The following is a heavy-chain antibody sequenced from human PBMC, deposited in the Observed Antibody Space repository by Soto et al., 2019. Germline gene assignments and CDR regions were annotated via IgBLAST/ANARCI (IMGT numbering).Heavy chain of an antibody. D-gene: IGHD3-10*01. CDR2: IRSKANSYAT. CDR1: GFAFSGSA. Sequence: EVQLVESGGGLVQPGGSLKLSCAASGFAFSGSAMHWVRQASGKGLEWVGRIRSKANSYATAYAASVKGRFTISRDDSKNTAYLRMNSLKTEDTAVYYCTTDQPMEWGQGTLATVSS. J-gene: IGHJ4*02. V-gene: IGHV3-73*01. CDR3: TTDQPME.